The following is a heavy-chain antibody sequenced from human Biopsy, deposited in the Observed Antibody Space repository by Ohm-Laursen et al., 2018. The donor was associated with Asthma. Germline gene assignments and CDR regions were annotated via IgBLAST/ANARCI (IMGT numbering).Heavy chain of an antibody. CDR1: GYAFIGSH. D-gene: IGHD5-24*01. CDR3: ARHPYNSGGFDY. CDR2: ISPFTGDT. Sequence: ASVKVSCKASGYAFIGSHIHWMRQAPGQGLEWMGRISPFTGDTHFGQKFQGRVTMTTDTSTDTAYMELRSLRSDDTAVYYCARHPYNSGGFDYWGQGSLVLVSS. V-gene: IGHV1-18*04. J-gene: IGHJ4*02.